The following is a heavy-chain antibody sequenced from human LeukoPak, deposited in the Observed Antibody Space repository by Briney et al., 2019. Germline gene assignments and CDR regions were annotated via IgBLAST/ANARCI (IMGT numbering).Heavy chain of an antibody. J-gene: IGHJ5*02. V-gene: IGHV3-73*01. CDR3: PSTTSGYTSNWSDP. Sequence: GGSLRLSCAASGLIFSGSAMHWVRQASGKGLEWVGRIRSKTNSYATAYAASVKGRFTISRDDSKNTADLQMNILKTEDPAVYYCPSTTSGYTSNWSDPWGPGTLVTVSS. CDR1: GLIFSGSA. CDR2: IRSKTNSYAT. D-gene: IGHD3-22*01.